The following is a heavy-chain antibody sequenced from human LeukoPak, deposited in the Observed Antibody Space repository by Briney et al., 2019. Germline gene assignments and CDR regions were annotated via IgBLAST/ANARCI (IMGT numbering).Heavy chain of an antibody. D-gene: IGHD5-12*01. CDR3: ARLDEATYSDAFDI. J-gene: IGHJ3*02. V-gene: IGHV4-59*12. CDR2: IYYSGST. CDR1: GGSISSYY. Sequence: SETLSLTCTVSGGSISSYYWSWIRQPPGKGLEWIGYIYYSGSTNYNPSPKSRVTISVDTSKNQFSLKLSSVTAADTAVYYCARLDEATYSDAFDIWGQGTMVTVSS.